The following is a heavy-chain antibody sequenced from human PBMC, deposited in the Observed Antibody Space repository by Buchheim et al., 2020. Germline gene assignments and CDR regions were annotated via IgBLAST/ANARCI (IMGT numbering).Heavy chain of an antibody. Sequence: QVQLVESGGGVVQPGRSLRLSCAASGFTFSSYGMHWVRQAPGKGLEWVAVIWYDGSNKYYADSVKGRFTISSDNSKNTLYLQMNSLRAEDTAVYYCARTGPDYYDSSVGDYYYYYGMDVWGQGTT. D-gene: IGHD3-22*01. CDR1: GFTFSSYG. CDR3: ARTGPDYYDSSVGDYYYYYGMDV. V-gene: IGHV3-33*01. J-gene: IGHJ6*02. CDR2: IWYDGSNK.